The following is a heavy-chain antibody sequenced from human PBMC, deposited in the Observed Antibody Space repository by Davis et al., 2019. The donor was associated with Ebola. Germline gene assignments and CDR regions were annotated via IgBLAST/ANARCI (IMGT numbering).Heavy chain of an antibody. J-gene: IGHJ4*02. CDR1: GFAFGSFT. D-gene: IGHD3-9*01. CDR3: TTRLVNHFDH. Sequence: GESLKISCAASGFAFGSFTMNWVRQAPGKGLEWVSTISDSDTGHTHYADSVRGRFTISRDDSKNMVLLQMNSMRAEDTAVYYCTTRLVNHFDHWGQGTLVTVSS. CDR2: ISDSDTGHT. V-gene: IGHV3-23*01.